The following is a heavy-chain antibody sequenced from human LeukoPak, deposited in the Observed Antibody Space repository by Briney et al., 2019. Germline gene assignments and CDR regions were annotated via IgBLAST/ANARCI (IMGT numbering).Heavy chain of an antibody. J-gene: IGHJ3*02. Sequence: GGSLRLSCAASGFTFSSYEMNWVRQAPGKGLEWVSAISGSGGSTYYADSVKGRFTISRDNSKNTLYLQMNSLRAEDTAVYYCAKRFGSYSPAFDIWGQGTMVTVSS. CDR2: ISGSGGST. D-gene: IGHD2-15*01. V-gene: IGHV3-23*01. CDR1: GFTFSSYE. CDR3: AKRFGSYSPAFDI.